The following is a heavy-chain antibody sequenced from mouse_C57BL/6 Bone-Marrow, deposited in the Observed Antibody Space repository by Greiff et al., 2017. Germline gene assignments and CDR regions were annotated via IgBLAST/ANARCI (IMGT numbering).Heavy chain of an antibody. V-gene: IGHV14-4*01. D-gene: IGHD2-2*01. J-gene: IGHJ4*01. CDR1: GFNIKDDY. Sequence: EVQLQQSGAELVRPGASVKLSCTASGFNIKDDYMHWVKQRPEQGLEWIGWIDPENGDTEYASKFQGKATITADTSSHTAYLQLSSLTSEDTAVYYCTTDGYLYAMDYWGQGTSVTVSS. CDR3: TTDGYLYAMDY. CDR2: IDPENGDT.